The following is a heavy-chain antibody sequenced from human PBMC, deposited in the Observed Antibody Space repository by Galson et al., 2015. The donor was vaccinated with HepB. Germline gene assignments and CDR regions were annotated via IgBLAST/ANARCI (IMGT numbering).Heavy chain of an antibody. J-gene: IGHJ4*02. Sequence: SLRLSCAASGFTFSSYWMSWVRQAPGKGLEWVANIKQDGSEKYYVDSVKGRFTISRDNAKNSLYLQMNSLRAEDTAVYYCARDLVVGIDYDILTGYYKRGYRDYFDYWGQGTLVTVST. D-gene: IGHD3-9*01. CDR1: GFTFSSYW. V-gene: IGHV3-7*03. CDR3: ARDLVVGIDYDILTGYYKRGYRDYFDY. CDR2: IKQDGSEK.